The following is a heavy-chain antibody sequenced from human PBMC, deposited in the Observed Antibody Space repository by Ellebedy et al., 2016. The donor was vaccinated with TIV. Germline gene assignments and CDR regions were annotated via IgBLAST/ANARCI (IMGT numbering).Heavy chain of an antibody. D-gene: IGHD2-2*01. CDR2: ISGSGGST. Sequence: GESLKISXAASGFTFSSYAMSWVRQAPGKGLEWVSAISGSGGSTYYADSVKGRFTISRDNSKNTLYLQMNSLRAEDTAVYYCAKGGVPDYYYYYYMDVWGKGTTVTVSS. CDR3: AKGGVPDYYYYYYMDV. CDR1: GFTFSSYA. J-gene: IGHJ6*03. V-gene: IGHV3-23*01.